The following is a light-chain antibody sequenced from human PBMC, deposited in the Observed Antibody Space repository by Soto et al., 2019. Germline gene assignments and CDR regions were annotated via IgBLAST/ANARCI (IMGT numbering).Light chain of an antibody. Sequence: QSVLTQPASVSGSLGQSITISCTGTTRDIAGYNYISWYQQLPGKAPKLMIYQVTIRPSWISNRFSGSKSGNTASLTISGLQAEDEADYYCTSFSSSTSLYVFGTGTKLTVL. V-gene: IGLV2-14*01. J-gene: IGLJ1*01. CDR2: QVT. CDR3: TSFSSSTSLYV. CDR1: TRDIAGYNY.